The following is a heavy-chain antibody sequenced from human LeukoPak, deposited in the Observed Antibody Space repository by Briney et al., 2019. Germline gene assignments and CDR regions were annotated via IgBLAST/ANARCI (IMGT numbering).Heavy chain of an antibody. V-gene: IGHV3-11*06. J-gene: IGHJ4*02. CDR1: GFTFSDYY. CDR3: AKRSSLNYFDS. CDR2: ITRSSDYT. D-gene: IGHD3-16*01. Sequence: GGSLRLSCAASGFTFSDYYMSWIRQAPGKGLEWVSYITRSSDYTNYADSVKGRFTISRDNAKNSLYLQMNSLRAEDTAVYYCAKRSSLNYFDSWGQGTLVTVSS.